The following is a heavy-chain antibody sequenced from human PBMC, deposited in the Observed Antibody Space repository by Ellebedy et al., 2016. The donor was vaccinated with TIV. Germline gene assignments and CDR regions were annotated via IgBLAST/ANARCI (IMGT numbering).Heavy chain of an antibody. V-gene: IGHV3-72*01. Sequence: GESLKISXAASGFTFSDHYMVWVRQAPGKGLEWVGRIRNKANSYATDYAASVKGRFSISRDDSKNMLYLQTNSLRIEDTAVYYCAKDTKDCSNNRCVTSYNLGNWFDPWGQGTLVTVSS. CDR1: GFTFSDHY. CDR3: AKDTKDCSNNRCVTSYNLGNWFDP. CDR2: IRNKANSYAT. J-gene: IGHJ5*02. D-gene: IGHD2-2*01.